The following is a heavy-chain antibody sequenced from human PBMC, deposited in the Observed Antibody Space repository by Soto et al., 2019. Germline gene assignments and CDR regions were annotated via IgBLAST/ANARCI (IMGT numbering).Heavy chain of an antibody. CDR3: AKRPGYCSGGSCYAYFDY. J-gene: IGHJ4*02. CDR1: GFTFSSYA. V-gene: IGHV3-23*01. Sequence: EVQLLESGGGLVQPGGSLRLSCAASGFTFSSYAMSWVRQAPGKGLEWVSAISGSGGSTYYADSVKGRFTISRDNSKNTXXLQMNSLRAEDTAVYYCAKRPGYCSGGSCYAYFDYWGQGTLVTVSS. D-gene: IGHD2-15*01. CDR2: ISGSGGST.